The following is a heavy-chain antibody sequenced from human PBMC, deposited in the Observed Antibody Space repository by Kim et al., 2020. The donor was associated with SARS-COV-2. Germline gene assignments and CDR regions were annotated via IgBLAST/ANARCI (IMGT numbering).Heavy chain of an antibody. CDR2: INPGGST. CDR1: GGSFSVFS. Sequence: SETLSLTCAVDGGSFSVFSWSWIRQPPGKGLEWIGQINPGGSTNYNSSLKSRVTISVDTSKNHFSLNLKSVTATDTAVYYCARDPPAMDNLGQGTLVTVS. D-gene: IGHD2-2*01. J-gene: IGHJ4*02. CDR3: ARDPPAMDN. V-gene: IGHV4-34*01.